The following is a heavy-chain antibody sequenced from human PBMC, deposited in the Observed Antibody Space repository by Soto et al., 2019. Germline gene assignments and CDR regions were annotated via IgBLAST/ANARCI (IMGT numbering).Heavy chain of an antibody. J-gene: IGHJ6*02. CDR3: ARRPSIAVAGTFYHYGMDV. CDR1: GYTFTSYG. Sequence: VKVSCKASGYTFTSYGISWVRQAPGQGLEWMGWISAYNGNTNYAQKLQGRVTMTTDTSTSTAYMELRSLRSDDTAVYYCARRPSIAVAGTFYHYGMDVWGQGTTVTVSS. D-gene: IGHD6-19*01. CDR2: ISAYNGNT. V-gene: IGHV1-18*01.